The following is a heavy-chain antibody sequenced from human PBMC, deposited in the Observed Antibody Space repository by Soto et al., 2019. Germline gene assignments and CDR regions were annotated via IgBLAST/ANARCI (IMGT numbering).Heavy chain of an antibody. CDR1: SGSIVSGGYY. CDR3: GRAVRCDPSFDS. J-gene: IGHJ4*02. Sequence: SETLSLTCTVSSGSIVSGGYYWSWLRQFPGKGLECIGHIHFTGATYYNPSLKSRLNMSLDTSMSQFSLQLSSVTAADTAVYFCGRAVRCDPSFDSWVQGTLVT. CDR2: IHFTGAT. V-gene: IGHV4-31*03.